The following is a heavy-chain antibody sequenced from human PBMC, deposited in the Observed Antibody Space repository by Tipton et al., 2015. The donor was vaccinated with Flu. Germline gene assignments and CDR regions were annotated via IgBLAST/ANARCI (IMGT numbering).Heavy chain of an antibody. V-gene: IGHV4-61*08. CDR1: SGSVNSGGYS. J-gene: IGHJ4*02. Sequence: TLSLTCTVSSGSVNSGGYSWSWIRQPPGKGLEWIGYIYYSGNTNYNPSLKSRVTISVDTAKNQFSLKLSSVTAADTAVYYCARDNLGGAFDYWGQGTLVTVAS. CDR2: IYYSGNT. D-gene: IGHD1-14*01. CDR3: ARDNLGGAFDY.